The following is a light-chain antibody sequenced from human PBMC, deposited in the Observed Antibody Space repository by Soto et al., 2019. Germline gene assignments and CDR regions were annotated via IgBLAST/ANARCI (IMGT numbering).Light chain of an antibody. Sequence: EIVLTQSPVTLSLSPGERATLSCRASQSVSSYLAWYQQKPGQAPRLLIYDASNRATGIPARFSGSGSGTDFTLTISSLEPEDFAVYYCQQRGNWWTFGQGTKVEIK. CDR1: QSVSSY. CDR3: QQRGNWWT. V-gene: IGKV3-11*01. CDR2: DAS. J-gene: IGKJ1*01.